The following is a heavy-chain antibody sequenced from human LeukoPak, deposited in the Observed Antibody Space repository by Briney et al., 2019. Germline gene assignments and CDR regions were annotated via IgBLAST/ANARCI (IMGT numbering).Heavy chain of an antibody. J-gene: IGHJ6*03. CDR2: IYHSGST. D-gene: IGHD3-3*01. CDR1: GGSISSSNW. Sequence: SGTLCLTCAVSGGSISSSNWWSWVRQPPGKGLEWIGEIYHSGSTNYNPSLKSRVTISVDKSKNQFSLKLSSVTAADTAVYYCAHGFGAGVYYYYMDVWGKGTTVTVSS. V-gene: IGHV4-4*02. CDR3: AHGFGAGVYYYYMDV.